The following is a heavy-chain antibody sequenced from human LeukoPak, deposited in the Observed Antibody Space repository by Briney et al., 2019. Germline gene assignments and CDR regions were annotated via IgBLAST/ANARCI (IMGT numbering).Heavy chain of an antibody. J-gene: IGHJ4*02. D-gene: IGHD5-12*01. CDR2: INHSGST. CDR1: GGSFSGYY. Sequence: PSETLSLTCAVYGGSFSGYYWSWIRQPPGKGLEWIGEINHSGSTNYNPSLKRRVTISVDTSKNQFSLKLSSVTAADTAVYYCARGRGYSGYLGAVNYWGQGTLVTVSS. V-gene: IGHV4-34*01. CDR3: ARGRGYSGYLGAVNY.